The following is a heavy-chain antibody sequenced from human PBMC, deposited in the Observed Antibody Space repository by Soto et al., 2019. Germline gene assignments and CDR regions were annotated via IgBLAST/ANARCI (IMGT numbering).Heavy chain of an antibody. D-gene: IGHD5-18*01. CDR3: ASSAMDHYYYGMDV. CDR2: IIPIFGTA. CDR1: GGTFSSYA. V-gene: IGHV1-69*12. Sequence: QVQLVQSGAEVKKPGSSVKVSCKSSGGTFSSYAISWVRQAPGQGLEWMGGIIPIFGTADYAQKFKGRVTITADESTSTAYMELSSLRSEDTAVYYCASSAMDHYYYGMDVWGQGTTVTVSS. J-gene: IGHJ6*02.